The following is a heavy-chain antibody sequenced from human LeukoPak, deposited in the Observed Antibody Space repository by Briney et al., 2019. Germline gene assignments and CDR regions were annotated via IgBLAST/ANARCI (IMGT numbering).Heavy chain of an antibody. Sequence: PSETLSLTCAVYGGSFSGYYWSWIRQPPGKGLEWIGEINHSGSTNYNPSLKSRVTISVDTSKNQFSLKLSSVTAADTAVYYCAGGGSDDSSGYFDYWGQGTLVTVSS. D-gene: IGHD3-22*01. V-gene: IGHV4-34*01. J-gene: IGHJ4*02. CDR2: INHSGST. CDR1: GGSFSGYY. CDR3: AGGGSDDSSGYFDY.